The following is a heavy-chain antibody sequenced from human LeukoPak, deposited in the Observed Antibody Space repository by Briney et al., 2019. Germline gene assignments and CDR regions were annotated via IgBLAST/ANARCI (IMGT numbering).Heavy chain of an antibody. CDR2: FDPEDGET. CDR1: GYTLTELS. J-gene: IGHJ5*02. V-gene: IGHV1-24*01. D-gene: IGHD2-2*02. Sequence: ASVKVSCKVSGYTLTELSMHWVRQAPGKGLEWMGGFDPEDGETIYAQKFQGRVTMTEDTSTDTAYMELSSLRSEDTAVYYCATVAVVVVPAAIRGNWFDPWGQGTLVTASS. CDR3: ATVAVVVVPAAIRGNWFDP.